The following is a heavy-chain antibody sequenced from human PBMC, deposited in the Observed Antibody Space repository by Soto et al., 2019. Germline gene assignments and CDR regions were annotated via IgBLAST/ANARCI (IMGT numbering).Heavy chain of an antibody. CDR3: ASDSFEGHYYDSSGSPYYFDY. J-gene: IGHJ4*02. CDR2: INPNSGGT. CDR1: GYTFTGYY. D-gene: IGHD3-22*01. Sequence: VSVKVSCKASGYTFTGYYMHWVRQAPGKGLEWMGWINPNSGGTNYAQKFQGRVTMTRDTSISTAYMELSMLRSDDTAVYYCASDSFEGHYYDSSGSPYYFDYWGQGTLVTVSS. V-gene: IGHV1-2*02.